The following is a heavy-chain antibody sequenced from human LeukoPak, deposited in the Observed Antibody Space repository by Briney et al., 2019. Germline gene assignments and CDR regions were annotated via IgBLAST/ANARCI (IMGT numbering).Heavy chain of an antibody. V-gene: IGHV4-34*01. CDR1: SGSFSGYY. Sequence: SETLSLTCVMYSGSFSGYYWSWIRQPPGKGLEWIGEINHSGSTNYNPSLKSRVTISVDTSKNQFSLKLSSVTAADTAVYYCARGRRRSGYNWFDPWGQGTLVTVSS. CDR2: INHSGST. CDR3: ARGRRRSGYNWFDP. J-gene: IGHJ5*02.